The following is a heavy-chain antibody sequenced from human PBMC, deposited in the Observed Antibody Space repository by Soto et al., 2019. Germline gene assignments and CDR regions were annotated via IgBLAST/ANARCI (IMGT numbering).Heavy chain of an antibody. CDR2: ISGSGGST. Sequence: AGSLRLSCAASGFTFSGYAMSWVRQAPGKGLEWVSAISGSGGSTYYADSVQGRFTISRDNSKNTLYLQMDSLRAEDTAVYYCAKWAYSSGYYSYFDYWGQGTLVTVSS. CDR1: GFTFSGYA. D-gene: IGHD3-22*01. CDR3: AKWAYSSGYYSYFDY. J-gene: IGHJ4*02. V-gene: IGHV3-23*01.